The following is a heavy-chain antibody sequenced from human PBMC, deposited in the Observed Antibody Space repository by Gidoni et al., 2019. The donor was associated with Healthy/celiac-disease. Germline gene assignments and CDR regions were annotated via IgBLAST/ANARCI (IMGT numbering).Heavy chain of an antibody. CDR1: GGSISSSSYY. J-gene: IGHJ5*02. V-gene: IGHV4-39*01. Sequence: QLQLQESGPGLVKPSETLSLTCTVSGGSISSSSYYWGWIRQPPGKGLEWIGSIYYSGSPYYNPSLKSRVTISVDTSKNQFSLKLSSVTAADTAVYYCARHGPIVVVPAAHWFDPWGQGTLVTVSS. CDR3: ARHGPIVVVPAAHWFDP. D-gene: IGHD2-2*01. CDR2: IYYSGSP.